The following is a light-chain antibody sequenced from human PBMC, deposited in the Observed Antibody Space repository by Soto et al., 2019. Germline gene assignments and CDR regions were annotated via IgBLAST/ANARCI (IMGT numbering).Light chain of an antibody. Sequence: EIVLTQSPGTLSLSPGERATLSCRASQSVSSSSLAWYQQKPGQAPGLLIYAASNRASGIPGRFSGSGSGTDFTLTISRLEPEDFAVYYCQQYVGSPPMYTFGQGTKLEIK. CDR1: QSVSSSS. CDR3: QQYVGSPPMYT. V-gene: IGKV3-20*01. J-gene: IGKJ2*01. CDR2: AAS.